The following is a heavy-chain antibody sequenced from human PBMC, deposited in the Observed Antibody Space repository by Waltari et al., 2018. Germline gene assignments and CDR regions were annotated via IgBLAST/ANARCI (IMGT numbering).Heavy chain of an antibody. D-gene: IGHD1-26*01. Sequence: QVQLVQSGAEVKKPGASVKVSCKASGYTFTGYYMHWVRQAPGQGLEWMGRINPNRGGSNDAQKFQGRVTMTRDTAISTAYMELSRLRSDDTAVYYCARSGSYLGDAFDIWGQGTMVTVSS. CDR1: GYTFTGYY. CDR3: ARSGSYLGDAFDI. CDR2: INPNRGGS. V-gene: IGHV1-2*06. J-gene: IGHJ3*02.